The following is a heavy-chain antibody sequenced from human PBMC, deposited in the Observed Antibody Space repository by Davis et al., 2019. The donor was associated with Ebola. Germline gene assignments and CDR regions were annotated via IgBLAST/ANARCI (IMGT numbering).Heavy chain of an antibody. Sequence: SETLSLTCAVYGGSFSGYYWSWIRQPPGKGLEWIGEINHSGNTNYNPSLKSRVTISVDTSKNQFSLKLTSVTAADTAVYFCARGLSGSPPPAAIFDYWGQGTLVTVSS. CDR1: GGSFSGYY. CDR2: INHSGNT. V-gene: IGHV4-34*01. CDR3: ARGLSGSPPPAAIFDY. D-gene: IGHD2-2*01. J-gene: IGHJ4*02.